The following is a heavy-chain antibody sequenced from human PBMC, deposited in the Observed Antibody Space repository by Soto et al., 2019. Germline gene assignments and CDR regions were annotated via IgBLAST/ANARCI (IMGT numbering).Heavy chain of an antibody. Sequence: GASVKVSCKASGYSFTSYYMHWVRQAPGQGLEWLGLINPTGHSTAYAQKFQGRLTLTRDTSTSTDYMELSSLGSGDTAVYYCARENSGDYGGGLMIWGFDPGGQGTLVT. J-gene: IGHJ5*02. CDR2: INPTGHST. D-gene: IGHD4-17*01. V-gene: IGHV1-46*01. CDR3: ARENSGDYGGGLMIWGFDP. CDR1: GYSFTSYY.